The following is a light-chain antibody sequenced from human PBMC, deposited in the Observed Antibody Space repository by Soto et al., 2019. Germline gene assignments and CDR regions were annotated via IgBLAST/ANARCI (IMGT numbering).Light chain of an antibody. Sequence: EIVLTQSPATLSLSPGERATVSCRASQSVRYDYFAWYRLIPGPPPSLLIYDASTRAPGIPDRFSGSGSGTDFTLTIGRLEPEDFAVYYCQHYGSSTAFGQGTKVDI. CDR3: QHYGSSTA. CDR2: DAS. J-gene: IGKJ1*01. V-gene: IGKV3-20*01. CDR1: QSVRYDY.